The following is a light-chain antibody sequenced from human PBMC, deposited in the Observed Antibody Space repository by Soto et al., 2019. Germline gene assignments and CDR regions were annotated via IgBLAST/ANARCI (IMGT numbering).Light chain of an antibody. CDR1: QGIDDH. V-gene: IGKV1-27*01. Sequence: DIQMTQSPASLSASVGDRVTITCRASQGIDDHLAWYQQKPGKVPKLLIYTATTLKSGVPSRFSGSGSGTDFTLNISSLQPEDVSTYYCHKYNGAPWTFGQGTKVEIK. J-gene: IGKJ1*01. CDR2: TAT. CDR3: HKYNGAPWT.